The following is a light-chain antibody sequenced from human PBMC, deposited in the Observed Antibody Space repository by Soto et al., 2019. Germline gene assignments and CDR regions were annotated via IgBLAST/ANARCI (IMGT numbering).Light chain of an antibody. CDR3: QQYGNPRIT. CDR1: QSVSSY. V-gene: IGKV3-20*01. Sequence: ETVLTQSPATLSLSPGERATLSCLASQSVSSYLAWYQQKPGQAPRLLISGASSRAAGIPDRFSGSGSETDFTLTISRLEPEDFALYFCQQYGNPRITFGQGTRLEIK. J-gene: IGKJ5*01. CDR2: GAS.